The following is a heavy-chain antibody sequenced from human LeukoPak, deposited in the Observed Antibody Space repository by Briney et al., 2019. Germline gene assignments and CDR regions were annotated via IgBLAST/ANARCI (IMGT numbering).Heavy chain of an antibody. D-gene: IGHD1-20*01. CDR3: ARGPPTFITGTTGDY. J-gene: IGHJ4*02. Sequence: PGGSLRLSCAASGFTFSSYWTSWVRQAPGKGLEWVANIKQDGSEKYYVDSVKGRFTISRDNAKNSLYLQMNSLRAEDTAVYYCARGPPTFITGTTGDYWGQGTLVTVSS. CDR2: IKQDGSEK. V-gene: IGHV3-7*01. CDR1: GFTFSSYW.